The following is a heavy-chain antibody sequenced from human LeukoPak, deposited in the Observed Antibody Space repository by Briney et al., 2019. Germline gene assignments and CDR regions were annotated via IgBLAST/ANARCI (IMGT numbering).Heavy chain of an antibody. CDR3: TRDTDYGAATNYFDS. CDR2: ISWEGQTT. CDR1: GFTFDDYA. V-gene: IGHV3-43*01. D-gene: IGHD4/OR15-4a*01. J-gene: IGHJ4*02. Sequence: GGSLRLSCAASGFTFDDYAMHWVRQAPGKGLEWVALISWEGQTTYYADSVRGRFTISRDNSKNSLYLQMNRLRTEDTAFYYCTRDTDYGAATNYFDSWGQGPLVSVSS.